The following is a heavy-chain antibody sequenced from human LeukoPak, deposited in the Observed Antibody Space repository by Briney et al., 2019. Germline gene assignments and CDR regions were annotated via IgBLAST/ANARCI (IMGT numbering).Heavy chain of an antibody. V-gene: IGHV1-8*01. CDR1: GYTFTTYD. Sequence: GASVKVSCKASGYTFTTYDINWVRQATGQGLEWMGWMNPNSGNTGYAQKFQGRVTMTRNTSISTAYMELSSLRSEDTAVYYCARGESLWFGELLGGADYWGQGTLVTVSS. J-gene: IGHJ4*02. CDR3: ARGESLWFGELLGGADY. D-gene: IGHD3-10*01. CDR2: MNPNSGNT.